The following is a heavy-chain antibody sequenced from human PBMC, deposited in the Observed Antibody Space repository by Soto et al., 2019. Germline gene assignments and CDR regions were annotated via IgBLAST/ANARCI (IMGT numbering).Heavy chain of an antibody. Sequence: QVQLQESGPGLVKPSQTLSLTCTVSGGSISSGGYYWSWIRQHPGKGLEWIGYIYYSGSTYYNPSLKSLVTISVYPSKNQFSLNLSSFTPPDTPLHHSPSSVTPSVQGTLVTVSS. CDR1: GGSISSGGYY. D-gene: IGHD3-10*01. CDR2: IYYSGST. V-gene: IGHV4-31*01. CDR3: PSSVTP. J-gene: IGHJ5*02.